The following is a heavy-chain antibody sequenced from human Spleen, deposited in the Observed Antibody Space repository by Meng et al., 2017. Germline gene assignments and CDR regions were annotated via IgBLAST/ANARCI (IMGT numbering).Heavy chain of an antibody. Sequence: QPQLQESGPGLVKPSEALSLTCSVPGGSISTRGYYWGWIRQPPGKGLEWIGSIGHSGITYYTPSLKSRVTVSIDTSKSQFSLKLSSVTAADTAVYYCVRSSGWVRTGFDPWGQGTLVTVSS. CDR2: IGHSGIT. J-gene: IGHJ5*02. CDR3: VRSSGWVRTGFDP. D-gene: IGHD6-19*01. V-gene: IGHV4-39*01. CDR1: GGSISTRGYY.